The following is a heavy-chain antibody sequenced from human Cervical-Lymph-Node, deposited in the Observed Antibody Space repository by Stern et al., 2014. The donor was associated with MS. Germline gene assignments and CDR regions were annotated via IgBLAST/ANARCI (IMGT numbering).Heavy chain of an antibody. Sequence: QLQLQESGPGLVKPSETLSLTCTVFGGSTSSYYWSWIRQPPGKALEWIGYIFSSGSTNYNPSLKSRVTISMDTSKNQFSLKLGSVTAADTAVYYCARSYVWRNYHSLGFWGQGILVTVSS. V-gene: IGHV4-59*01. CDR2: IFSSGST. CDR1: GGSTSSYY. CDR3: ARSYVWRNYHSLGF. D-gene: IGHD3-16*02. J-gene: IGHJ4*02.